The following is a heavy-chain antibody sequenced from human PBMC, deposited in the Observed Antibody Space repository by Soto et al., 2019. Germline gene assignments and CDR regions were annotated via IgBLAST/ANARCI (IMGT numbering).Heavy chain of an antibody. CDR2: INHSGST. V-gene: IGHV4-34*01. J-gene: IGHJ2*01. CDR3: ARGRGGGYNQQWYFDL. Sequence: SETLSLTCAVYGGSFSGYYWSWIRQPPGKGLDWIGEINHSGSTNYNPSLKSRVSISVGTSNNQFSLKLSSVTAADTAVYYCARGRGGGYNQQWYFDLWGRGTLVTVSS. CDR1: GGSFSGYY. D-gene: IGHD5-12*01.